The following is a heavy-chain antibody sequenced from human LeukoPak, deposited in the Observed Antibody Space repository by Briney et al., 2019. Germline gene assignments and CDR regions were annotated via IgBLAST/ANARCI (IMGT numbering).Heavy chain of an antibody. CDR1: GFTFSSYA. D-gene: IGHD3-22*01. Sequence: GGSLRLSCAASGFTFSSYAMHGVRQAPGKGLEGVAVISYDGSNKYYADSVKGRFTISRDNSKNTLYLQMNSLRAEDTAVYYCGRYYDSSGYRYYYGMDVWGQGTTVTVSS. V-gene: IGHV3-30*04. CDR3: GRYYDSSGYRYYYGMDV. J-gene: IGHJ6*02. CDR2: ISYDGSNK.